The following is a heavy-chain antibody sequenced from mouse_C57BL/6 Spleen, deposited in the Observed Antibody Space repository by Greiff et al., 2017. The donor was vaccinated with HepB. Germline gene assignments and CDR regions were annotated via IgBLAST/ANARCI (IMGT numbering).Heavy chain of an antibody. J-gene: IGHJ4*01. Sequence: VKLQQPGAELVKPGASVKLSCKASGYTFTSYWMHWVKQRPGQGLEWIGMIHPNSGSTNYNEKFKSKATLTVDKSSSTAYMQLSSLTSEDSAVYYCARDVLLRDYAMDYWGQGTSVTVSS. D-gene: IGHD1-1*01. CDR3: ARDVLLRDYAMDY. V-gene: IGHV1-64*01. CDR1: GYTFTSYW. CDR2: IHPNSGST.